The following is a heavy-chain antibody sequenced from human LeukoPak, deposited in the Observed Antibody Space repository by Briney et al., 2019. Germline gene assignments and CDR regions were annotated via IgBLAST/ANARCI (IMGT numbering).Heavy chain of an antibody. V-gene: IGHV3-23*01. CDR3: ASDYSDSSGYPYYFDY. Sequence: GGSLRLSCAASGFTFSSYAMSWVRQAPGKGLEWVSAISGSGGSTYYADSVKGRFTISRDNSENTLYLQMNSLTAEDTAVYYCASDYSDSSGYPYYFDYWGQGTLVTVSS. D-gene: IGHD3-22*01. J-gene: IGHJ4*02. CDR2: ISGSGGST. CDR1: GFTFSSYA.